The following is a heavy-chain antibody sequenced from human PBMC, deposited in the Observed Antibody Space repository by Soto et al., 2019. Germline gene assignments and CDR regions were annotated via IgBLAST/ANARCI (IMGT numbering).Heavy chain of an antibody. CDR3: AKGCRYCSGGSCYSFLY. Sequence: GGSLRLSCAASGFTFSSYGMHWVRQAPGKGLEWVAVISYDGSNKYYADSVKGRFTISRDNSKNTLYLQMNSLRAEDTAVYYCAKGCRYCSGGSCYSFLYWGQGTLVTVSS. V-gene: IGHV3-30*18. CDR1: GFTFSSYG. D-gene: IGHD2-15*01. J-gene: IGHJ4*02. CDR2: ISYDGSNK.